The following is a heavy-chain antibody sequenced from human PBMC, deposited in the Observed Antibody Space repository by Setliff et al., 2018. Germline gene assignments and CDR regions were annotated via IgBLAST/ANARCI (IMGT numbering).Heavy chain of an antibody. J-gene: IGHJ4*02. Sequence: SVKVSCKASGGTFSSYAISWVRQAPGQGLEWMGGIIPIFGTANYAQKFQGRVTITTDESTSTAYMELSSLRSEDTAVYYCARAPYYYDSSGYNDNWGQGTLVTVSS. CDR1: GGTFSSYA. CDR2: IIPIFGTA. D-gene: IGHD3-22*01. CDR3: ARAPYYYDSSGYNDN. V-gene: IGHV1-69*05.